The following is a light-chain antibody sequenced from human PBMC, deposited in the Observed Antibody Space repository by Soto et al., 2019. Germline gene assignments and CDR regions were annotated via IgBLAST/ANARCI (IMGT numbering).Light chain of an antibody. CDR3: QQRSNWPLT. CDR1: QSVSSY. V-gene: IGKV3-11*01. J-gene: IGKJ4*01. Sequence: ENGLKQSPATMSLSPGERATLSCGASQSVSSYLAWYQQKPGQAPRLLIYDASNRATGIPARFSGSGSGTDFTLTISSLEPEDFAVYYCQQRSNWPLTFGGGTKVEIK. CDR2: DAS.